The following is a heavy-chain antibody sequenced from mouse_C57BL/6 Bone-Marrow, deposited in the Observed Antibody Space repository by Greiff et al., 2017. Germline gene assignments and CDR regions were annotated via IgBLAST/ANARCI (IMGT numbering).Heavy chain of an antibody. CDR1: GFTFSDYY. Sequence: EVKLVESEGGLVQPGSSMKLSCTASGFTFSDYYMAWVRQVPEKGLEWVANINYDGSSTYYLDSLKSRFIISRDNAKNILYLQMSSLKSEDTATYYCARAGDYYGSSYGYYAMDYWGPGTSVTVSS. J-gene: IGHJ4*01. CDR3: ARAGDYYGSSYGYYAMDY. V-gene: IGHV5-16*01. CDR2: INYDGSST. D-gene: IGHD1-1*01.